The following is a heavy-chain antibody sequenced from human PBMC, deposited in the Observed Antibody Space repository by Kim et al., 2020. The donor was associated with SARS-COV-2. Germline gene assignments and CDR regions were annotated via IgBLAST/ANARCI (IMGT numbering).Heavy chain of an antibody. V-gene: IGHV3-23*03. CDR3: AKGLAKLRLGELSVQHPTDKRGHPPDY. J-gene: IGHJ4*02. Sequence: GGSLRLSCAASGFTFSSYAMSWVRQAPGKGLEWVSVIYSGGSSTYYADSVKGRFTISRDNSKNTLYLQMNSLRAEDTAVYYCAKGLAKLRLGELSVQHPTDKRGHPPDYWGQGTLVTVSS. D-gene: IGHD3-16*02. CDR2: IYSGGSST. CDR1: GFTFSSYA.